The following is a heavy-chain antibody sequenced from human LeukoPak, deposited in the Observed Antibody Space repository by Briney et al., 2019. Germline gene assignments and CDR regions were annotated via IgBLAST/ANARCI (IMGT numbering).Heavy chain of an antibody. CDR2: ISSSGSTI. Sequence: GGSLRLSCAASGFTFSSYEMNWVRQAPGKGLEWVSYISSSGSTIYYADSVKGRFTISRDNAKNSLYLQMNSLRAEDTAVFFCAQEGSGAYFDYWGQGTLVTVSS. CDR3: AQEGSGAYFDY. CDR1: GFTFSSYE. V-gene: IGHV3-48*03. D-gene: IGHD3-10*01. J-gene: IGHJ4*02.